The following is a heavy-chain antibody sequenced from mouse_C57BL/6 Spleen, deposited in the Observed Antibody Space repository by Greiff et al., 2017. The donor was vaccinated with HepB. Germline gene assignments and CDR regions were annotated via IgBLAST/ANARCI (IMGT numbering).Heavy chain of an antibody. CDR2: INPGSGGT. CDR1: GYAFTNYL. Sequence: VQLQQSGAELVRPGTSVKVSCKASGYAFTNYLIEWVKQRPGQGLEWIGVINPGSGGTNYNEKFKGKATLTADKSSSTAYMQLSSLTSEDSAVYFCARSANSLAMDYWGQGTSVTVSS. J-gene: IGHJ4*01. CDR3: ARSANSLAMDY. D-gene: IGHD4-1*01. V-gene: IGHV1-54*01.